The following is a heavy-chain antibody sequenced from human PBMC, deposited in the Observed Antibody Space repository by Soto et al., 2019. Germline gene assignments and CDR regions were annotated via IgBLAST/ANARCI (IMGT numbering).Heavy chain of an antibody. CDR1: QISFSSYW. CDR2: INQDGSEK. Sequence: EEQLVESGGGLVQPGGSLKLSCVVSQISFSSYWMTWVRQAPGKGLECVANINQDGSEKYYEDSVKGRFTISRDNTKNSLYLHMNSLRAEDTDVYYCAPVLNWLNYWGHGTLVAVSS. CDR3: APVLNWLNY. J-gene: IGHJ4*01. D-gene: IGHD1-20*01. V-gene: IGHV3-7*01.